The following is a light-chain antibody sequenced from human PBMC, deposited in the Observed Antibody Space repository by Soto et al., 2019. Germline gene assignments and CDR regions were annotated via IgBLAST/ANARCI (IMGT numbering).Light chain of an antibody. CDR1: SSNIGSNY. CDR3: ATWDDSLSGYV. J-gene: IGLJ1*01. Sequence: QSVLTRPPSASGTPGQRVTISCSGRSSNIGSNYVYWYQQLPGTAPKLLIYYNNQRPSGVPDRFSGSKSGTSASLAISGLRSEDEADYYCATWDDSLSGYVFGTGTKLTVL. V-gene: IGLV1-47*02. CDR2: YNN.